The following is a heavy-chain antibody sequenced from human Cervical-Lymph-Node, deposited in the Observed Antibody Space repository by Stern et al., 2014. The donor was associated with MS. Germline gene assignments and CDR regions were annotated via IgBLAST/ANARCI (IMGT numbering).Heavy chain of an antibody. Sequence: QVQLGQSGSQVRKPGASVEVSCQASGYTFINYDIFWVRQATGQGLEWMGWMNPNNANTGHAQKFQGRVTMTRNTSISTAYMELSGLRSDDTAVYYCVRGGFSYGYGLDAWGQGTAVIVSS. V-gene: IGHV1-8*01. CDR2: MNPNNANT. J-gene: IGHJ6*02. D-gene: IGHD5-18*01. CDR3: VRGGFSYGYGLDA. CDR1: GYTFINYD.